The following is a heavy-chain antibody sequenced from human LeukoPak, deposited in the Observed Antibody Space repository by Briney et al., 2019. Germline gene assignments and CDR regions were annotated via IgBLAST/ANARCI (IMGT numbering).Heavy chain of an antibody. J-gene: IGHJ5*02. Sequence: PSETMSLTCAVSGGSISSGGSSWSWIRQPPGKGLEWIGYIYHSGSTYYNPSLKSRVTISVDRSKNQFSLKLSSVTAADTAVYYCASSHDYGDPNWFDPWGQGTLVTVSS. CDR2: IYHSGST. CDR1: GGSISSGGSS. D-gene: IGHD4-17*01. CDR3: ASSHDYGDPNWFDP. V-gene: IGHV4-30-2*01.